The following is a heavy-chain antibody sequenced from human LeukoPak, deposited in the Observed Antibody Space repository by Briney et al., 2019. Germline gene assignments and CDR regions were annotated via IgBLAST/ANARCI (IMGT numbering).Heavy chain of an antibody. V-gene: IGHV4-61*02. J-gene: IGHJ4*02. CDR2: IYTSGCT. D-gene: IGHD4-17*01. Sequence: SETLSLTCTVSGGSISSGSYYWSWIRQPAGKGLEWIGRIYTSGCTNYNPSLKSRVTISVDTSKNQFSLKLSSVTAADTAVYYCARANGDYDYYFDYWGQGTLVTVSS. CDR3: ARANGDYDYYFDY. CDR1: GGSISSGSYY.